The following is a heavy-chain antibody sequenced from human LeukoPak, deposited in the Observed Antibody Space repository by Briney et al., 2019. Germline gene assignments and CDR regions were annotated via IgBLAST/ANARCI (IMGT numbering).Heavy chain of an antibody. CDR1: GFTFSGYA. V-gene: IGHV3-64D*09. J-gene: IGHJ4*02. CDR3: GKGSSGCYEGYFDY. Sequence: PGGSLRLSCSASGFTFSGYAMHWVRQAPGKGPEYVSTISSNGGSTYYADSVKGRFTISRDNSKNTLYLQMSSLRAEDTAVYYCGKGSSGCYEGYFDYWGQGTLVTVSS. D-gene: IGHD6-19*01. CDR2: ISSNGGST.